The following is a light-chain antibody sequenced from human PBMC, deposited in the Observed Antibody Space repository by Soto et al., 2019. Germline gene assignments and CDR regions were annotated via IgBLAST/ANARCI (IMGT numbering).Light chain of an antibody. V-gene: IGKV3-11*01. Sequence: DIMVTQSPATLSLSPGESATLSCRVSQSIGHFLVWYQQKPGQAPRLLISDASKRATGIPARFSGIGSGTDFTLTINSLQPEDSAIYYCQQRSNWPVSFGGGTKVEIK. J-gene: IGKJ4*01. CDR1: QSIGHF. CDR3: QQRSNWPVS. CDR2: DAS.